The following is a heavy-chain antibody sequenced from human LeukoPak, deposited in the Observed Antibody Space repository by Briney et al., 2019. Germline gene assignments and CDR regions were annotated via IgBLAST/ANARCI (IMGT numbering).Heavy chain of an antibody. CDR3: ARQNVFDI. V-gene: IGHV4-61*02. Sequence: KPSQTLSLTCTVSGGSISSGSYQWSWIRQPAGKGLEWIGRIHNTGSTDYNPSLKSRVIMSVDTSKNQFSLKLSSVTAADTAVYYCARQNVFDIWGQGTMVTVSS. CDR1: GGSISSGSYQ. D-gene: IGHD2/OR15-2a*01. J-gene: IGHJ3*02. CDR2: IHNTGST.